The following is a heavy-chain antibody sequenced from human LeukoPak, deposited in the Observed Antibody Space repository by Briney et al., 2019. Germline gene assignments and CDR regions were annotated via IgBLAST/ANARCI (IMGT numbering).Heavy chain of an antibody. V-gene: IGHV1-24*01. CDR3: ATPAVVVVAAADDAFDI. Sequence: GASVKVSCKVSGYTLTELSMHWVRQAPGKGLEWMGGFDPEDGETIYAQKFQGRVTMTEDTSTDTAYMELSSLRSEDTAVYYCATPAVVVVAAADDAFDIWGPGTLVTVSS. CDR1: GYTLTELS. D-gene: IGHD2-15*01. J-gene: IGHJ4*02. CDR2: FDPEDGET.